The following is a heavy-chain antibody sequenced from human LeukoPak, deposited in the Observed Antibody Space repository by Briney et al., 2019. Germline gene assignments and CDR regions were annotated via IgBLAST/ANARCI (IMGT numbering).Heavy chain of an antibody. J-gene: IGHJ4*02. CDR3: AVHLPGDYLDR. Sequence: GASVKVSCKASGYAFNIYDINWVRQATGQGLECMGWMNPDSGNTGFAQKFQGRVTMTRNTSITTAYMELSSLRFEDTAVYYCAVHLPGDYLDRWGQGTLVTVSS. CDR2: MNPDSGNT. CDR1: GYAFNIYD. V-gene: IGHV1-8*01.